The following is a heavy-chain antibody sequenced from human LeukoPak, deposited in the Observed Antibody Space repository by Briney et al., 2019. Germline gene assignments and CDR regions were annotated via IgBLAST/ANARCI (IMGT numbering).Heavy chain of an antibody. CDR1: GGSISSSSYY. D-gene: IGHD1-1*01. J-gene: IGHJ4*02. CDR3: ARHTSHTIGTGDFDY. Sequence: SETLSLTCTVSGGSISSSSYYWGWIRQPPGKGLEWIGSIYYSGTTYYNPSRKSRVTISVDTAKYQFSLELSSVTAADTAVYYCARHTSHTIGTGDFDYWGQGTLVTVSS. CDR2: IYYSGTT. V-gene: IGHV4-39*01.